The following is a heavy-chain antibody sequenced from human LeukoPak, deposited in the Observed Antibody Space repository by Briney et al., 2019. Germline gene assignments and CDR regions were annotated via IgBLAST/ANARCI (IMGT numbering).Heavy chain of an antibody. CDR3: VRGSPGYSSSWHAY. D-gene: IGHD6-13*01. CDR2: INSDATST. CDR1: GFMLSSTW. J-gene: IGHJ4*02. Sequence: GGSLRLSCAASGFMLSSTWMHWVRQAPGKGLVWVSRINSDATSTSYADSVRGRFTISRDDAKNTMYLQMSSLRAEDTAMYYCVRGSPGYSSSWHAYWGQGTLVTVSS. V-gene: IGHV3-74*01.